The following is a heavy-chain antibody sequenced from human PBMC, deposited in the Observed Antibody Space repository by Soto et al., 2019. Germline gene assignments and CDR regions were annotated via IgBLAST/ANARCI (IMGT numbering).Heavy chain of an antibody. J-gene: IGHJ4*02. Sequence: ESGGGLVQPGGSLRLSCAASGFTFSDHSMDWVRQAPGKGLDWVGRTRDKANSYTTEYAASVKGRFTISRDDSKNSLYLQMNSLKIEDTAVYYCASLIDDYWGQGTLVTVSS. V-gene: IGHV3-72*01. CDR2: TRDKANSYTT. CDR3: ASLIDDY. CDR1: GFTFSDHS.